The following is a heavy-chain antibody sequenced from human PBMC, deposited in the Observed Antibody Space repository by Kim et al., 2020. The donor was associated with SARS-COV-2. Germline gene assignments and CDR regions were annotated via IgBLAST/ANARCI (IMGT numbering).Heavy chain of an antibody. CDR3: ARGEGDP. CDR2: GNGDT. J-gene: IGHJ5*02. Sequence: GNGDTKYSQKFQVRVTITRDTSASTAYMELSSLRSEDTAVYYCARGEGDPWGQGTLVTVSS. V-gene: IGHV1-3*01.